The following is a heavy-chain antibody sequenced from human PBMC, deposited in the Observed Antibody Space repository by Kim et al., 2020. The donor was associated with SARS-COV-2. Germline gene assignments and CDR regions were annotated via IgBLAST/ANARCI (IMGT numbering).Heavy chain of an antibody. Sequence: ASVKVSCKASGYTFTSYYMHWVRQAPGQGLEWMGIINPSGGSTSYAQKFQGRVTMTRDTSTSTVYMELSSLRSEDTAVYYCARDEGRIAVAVRGYFQHWGQGTLVTVSS. D-gene: IGHD6-19*01. CDR2: INPSGGST. V-gene: IGHV1-46*01. CDR1: GYTFTSYY. CDR3: ARDEGRIAVAVRGYFQH. J-gene: IGHJ1*01.